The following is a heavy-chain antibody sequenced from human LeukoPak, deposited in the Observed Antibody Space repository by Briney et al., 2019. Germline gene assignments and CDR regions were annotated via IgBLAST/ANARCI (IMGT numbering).Heavy chain of an antibody. J-gene: IGHJ5*02. CDR1: GDSLSSYY. Sequence: SETLSLTCTVSGDSLSSYYWSWVRQPPGKGLEWIGHIYYIGSTNYNPSLKSRVTISVDTSKNQFSLKLSSMTAADTAVYYCARGGSSWNNWFDPWGQGTLVTVSS. D-gene: IGHD6-13*01. CDR3: ARGGSSWNNWFDP. V-gene: IGHV4-59*12. CDR2: IYYIGST.